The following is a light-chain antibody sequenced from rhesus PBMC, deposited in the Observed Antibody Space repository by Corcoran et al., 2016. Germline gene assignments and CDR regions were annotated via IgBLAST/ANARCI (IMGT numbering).Light chain of an antibody. CDR2: DSS. CDR1: QSVRNR. Sequence: DIVLTQSPATLSLSPGERATLSCRASQSVRNRLAWYQQMPGQVPSLLIYDSSPRGSGIPGRISGRGSGTDFTLTISSLEPEDFGIYYCQHYITWPRTFGQGAKVEFK. CDR3: QHYITWPRT. J-gene: IGKJ1*01. V-gene: IGKV3-42*03.